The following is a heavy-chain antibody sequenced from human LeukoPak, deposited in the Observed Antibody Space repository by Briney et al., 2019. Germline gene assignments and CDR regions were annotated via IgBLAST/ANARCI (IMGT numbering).Heavy chain of an antibody. CDR2: ISNDGSRK. CDR3: ARDRAWNYFDY. J-gene: IGHJ4*02. D-gene: IGHD3-3*01. CDR1: GFTFSRHG. Sequence: GGSLRLSCAPSGFTFSRHGMHWVRRAPGKELEWVAIISNDGSRKYYAHSVEGRFTISRDNSKNTLYLQMDSLRAEDTAVYYCARDRAWNYFDYWGQGTLVTVSS. V-gene: IGHV3-30*03.